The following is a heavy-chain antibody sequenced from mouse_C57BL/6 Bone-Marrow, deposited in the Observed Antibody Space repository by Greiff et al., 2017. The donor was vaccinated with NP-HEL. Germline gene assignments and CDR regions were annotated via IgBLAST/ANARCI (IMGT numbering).Heavy chain of an antibody. Sequence: VQLQQSDAELVKPGASVKISCKVSGYTFTDHTIHWMKQRPEQGLEWIGYIYPRDGSTKYNEKFKGKATLTADKASSTAYMQLNSLTSEDSAVYFCAREGAQTYYAMDYWGQGTSVTVSS. CDR2: IYPRDGST. CDR3: AREGAQTYYAMDY. V-gene: IGHV1-78*01. J-gene: IGHJ4*01. D-gene: IGHD3-2*02. CDR1: GYTFTDHT.